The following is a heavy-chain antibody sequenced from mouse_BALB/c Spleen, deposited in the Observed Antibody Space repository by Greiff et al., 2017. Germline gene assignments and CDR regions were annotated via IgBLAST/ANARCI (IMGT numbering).Heavy chain of an antibody. CDR3: ARDYDYDDYYAMDY. V-gene: IGHV1S81*02. CDR1: GYTFTSYW. D-gene: IGHD2-4*01. J-gene: IGHJ4*01. CDR2: INPSNGRT. Sequence: VQLQQPGAELVKPGASVKLSCKASGYTFTSYWMHWVKQRPGQGLEWIGEINPSNGRTNYNEKFKSKATLTVDKSSSTAYMQLSSLTSEDSAVYYCARDYDYDDYYAMDYWGQGTSVTVSS.